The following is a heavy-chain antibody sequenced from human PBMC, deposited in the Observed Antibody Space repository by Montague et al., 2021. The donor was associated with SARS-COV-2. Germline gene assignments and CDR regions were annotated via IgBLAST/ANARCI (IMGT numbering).Heavy chain of an antibody. CDR3: ARESRVGHDYGDYGGSFDY. CDR2: IWYDGSNK. D-gene: IGHD4-17*01. J-gene: IGHJ4*02. V-gene: IGHV3-33*01. CDR1: GFTFSSYG. Sequence: SLRLSCAASGFTFSSYGMHWVRQAPGKGLEWVAVIWYDGSNKYXXXSXXXRFXISRDNSKNTLYLQMNSLRAEDTAVYYCARESRVGHDYGDYGGSFDYWGQGTLVTVSS.